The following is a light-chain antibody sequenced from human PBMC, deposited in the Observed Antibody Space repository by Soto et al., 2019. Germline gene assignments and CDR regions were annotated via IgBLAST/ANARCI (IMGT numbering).Light chain of an antibody. CDR1: SSNIGAGYD. CDR2: GNS. Sequence: QSMLTQPPSVTGAPGQRVTISCTGSSSNIGAGYDVHWYQQLPQTAPKLLIYGNSNRPSGVPDRFSGSKSGASASLAITGLQAEDEADYYCQSYDTSLIYVFGTGTKVTVL. CDR3: QSYDTSLIYV. J-gene: IGLJ1*01. V-gene: IGLV1-40*01.